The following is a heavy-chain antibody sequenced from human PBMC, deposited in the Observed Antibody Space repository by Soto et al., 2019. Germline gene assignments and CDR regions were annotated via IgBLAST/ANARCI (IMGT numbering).Heavy chain of an antibody. V-gene: IGHV1-18*01. D-gene: IGHD3-3*01. CDR1: GFTFTSSA. CDR3: ARGAYDFWSGYFRDGYYYMDV. J-gene: IGHJ6*03. Sequence: ASVKVSCKASGFTFTSSAMQWVRQARGQRLERIGWISAYNGNTNYAQKLQGRVTMTTDTSTSTAYMELRSLRSDDTAVYYCARGAYDFWSGYFRDGYYYMDVWGKGTTVTVSS. CDR2: ISAYNGNT.